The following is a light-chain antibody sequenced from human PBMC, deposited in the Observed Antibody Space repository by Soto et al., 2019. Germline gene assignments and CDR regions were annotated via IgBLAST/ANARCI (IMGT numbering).Light chain of an antibody. CDR3: TSYASSSTYV. V-gene: IGLV2-14*01. CDR1: SSDVGGYNY. J-gene: IGLJ1*01. CDR2: EVS. Sequence: ALTQPASVSGSPGQSITISCTGTSSDVGGYNYVSWYQQYPGKAPKLMIYEVSNRPSGVSDRFSGSKSGNTASLTISGLQSEDEADYYCTSYASSSTYVFGTGTKLTVL.